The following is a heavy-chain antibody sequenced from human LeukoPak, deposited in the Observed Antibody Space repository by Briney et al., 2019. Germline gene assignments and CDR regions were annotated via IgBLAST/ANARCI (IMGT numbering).Heavy chain of an antibody. CDR2: MNPNNGNT. CDR3: VRDGEGVAISVNYWFNP. J-gene: IGHJ5*02. CDR1: GFTFTSYD. V-gene: IGHV1-8*01. D-gene: IGHD3-10*01. Sequence: ASVKVSCKASGFTFTSYDINWVRQASGQGLEWMGWMNPNNGNTGYAQKFQGRVTMTRDTSISTAYMELRGLRSEDTAVYYCVRDGEGVAISVNYWFNPWGQGTLVTVSS.